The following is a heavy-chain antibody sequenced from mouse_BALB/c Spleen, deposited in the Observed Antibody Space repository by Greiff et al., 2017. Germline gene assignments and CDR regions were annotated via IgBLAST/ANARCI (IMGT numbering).Heavy chain of an antibody. CDR1: GFNIKDTY. V-gene: IGHV14-3*02. J-gene: IGHJ1*01. Sequence: VQLQQSGAELVKPGASVKLSCTASGFNIKDTYMHWVKQRPEQGLEWIGRIDPANGNTKYDPKFQGTATITADTSSNTAYLQLSSLTSEDTAVYYCARIAGSSYYNVWGAGTTVTVSS. CDR2: IDPANGNT. CDR3: ARIAGSSYYNV. D-gene: IGHD1-1*01.